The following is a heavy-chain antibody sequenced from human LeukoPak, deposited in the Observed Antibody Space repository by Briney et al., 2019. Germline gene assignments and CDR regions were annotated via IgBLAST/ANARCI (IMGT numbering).Heavy chain of an antibody. CDR3: ARDRFRYYDFWSGYYNWFDP. CDR2: IYYSGST. Sequence: SETLSLTCAVYGGSFSGYYWSWIRQPPGKGLEWIGYIYYSGSTYYNPSLKSRVTISVDTSKNQFSLKLSSVTAADTAVYYCARDRFRYYDFWSGYYNWFDPWGQGTLVTVSS. J-gene: IGHJ5*02. CDR1: GGSFSGYY. D-gene: IGHD3-3*01. V-gene: IGHV4-34*09.